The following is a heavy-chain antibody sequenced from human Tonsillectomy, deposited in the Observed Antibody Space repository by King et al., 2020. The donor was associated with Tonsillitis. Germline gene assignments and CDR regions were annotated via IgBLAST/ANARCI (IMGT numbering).Heavy chain of an antibody. D-gene: IGHD2-2*01. J-gene: IGHJ4*02. CDR3: AAMGYCTSTSCSESFYYCDY. CDR1: GYTFTTYG. Sequence: QLVQSGAEVKKPGASVKVSCKASGYTFTTYGITWVRQAPGQGLEWMGWISAYNGNTNYAQKLQGRVTMTTDTSTSTAYMELRSLRSDDTAVYYCAAMGYCTSTSCSESFYYCDYWGQGTLVTVSS. CDR2: ISAYNGNT. V-gene: IGHV1-18*01.